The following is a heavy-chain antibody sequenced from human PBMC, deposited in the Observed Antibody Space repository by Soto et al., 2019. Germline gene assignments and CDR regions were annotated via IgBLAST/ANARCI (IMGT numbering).Heavy chain of an antibody. CDR2: ISGSGGST. CDR1: GFTFSSYA. V-gene: IGHV3-23*01. Sequence: GGSLRLSCAASGFTFSSYAMSWVRQAPGKGLEWVSAISGSGGSTYYADSVKGRFTISRDNSKNTLYLQMNSLRAEDTAVYYCAIGRGYSGYDSWGEGGNWGQGTLVTVSS. D-gene: IGHD5-12*01. J-gene: IGHJ4*02. CDR3: AIGRGYSGYDSWGEGGN.